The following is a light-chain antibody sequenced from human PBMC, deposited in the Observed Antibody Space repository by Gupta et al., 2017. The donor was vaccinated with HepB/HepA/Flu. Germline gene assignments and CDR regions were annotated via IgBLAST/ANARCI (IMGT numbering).Light chain of an antibody. Sequence: EIVLTQSPATLSLSPGERATLSCRASQSVSSYLAWYQQKPGQAPRLLIYDASNRATGIPARFSGSGSGTDFTLTISSLEPEDFAVYYWQQRSSLFTFGHGTKVDIK. CDR1: QSVSSY. J-gene: IGKJ3*01. CDR2: DAS. CDR3: QQRSSLFT. V-gene: IGKV3-11*01.